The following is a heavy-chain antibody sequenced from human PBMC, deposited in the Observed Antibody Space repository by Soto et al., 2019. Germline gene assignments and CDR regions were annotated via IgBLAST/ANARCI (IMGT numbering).Heavy chain of an antibody. Sequence: GGSLRLSCAASGFTFSSYGMHWVRQAPGKGLEWVAVIWYDGSNKYYADSGKGRFTISRDNSKNTLYLQMNSLRAEDTAVYYCAGGYYYDSSGYSDAIDIWGQGTMVTVSS. D-gene: IGHD3-22*01. CDR3: AGGYYYDSSGYSDAIDI. CDR2: IWYDGSNK. CDR1: GFTFSSYG. V-gene: IGHV3-33*01. J-gene: IGHJ3*02.